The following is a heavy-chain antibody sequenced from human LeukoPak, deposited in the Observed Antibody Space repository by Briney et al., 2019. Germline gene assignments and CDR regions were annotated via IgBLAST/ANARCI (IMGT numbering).Heavy chain of an antibody. Sequence: GGSLRLSCAASGFSFGNYWMSWVRQAPGKGLEWVAVISYDGSNKYYADSVKGRFTISRDNSKNTLYLQMNSLRAEDTAVYYCARDLSYYYGMDVWGQGTTVTVSS. CDR1: GFSFGNYW. V-gene: IGHV3-30-3*01. CDR2: ISYDGSNK. CDR3: ARDLSYYYGMDV. J-gene: IGHJ6*02.